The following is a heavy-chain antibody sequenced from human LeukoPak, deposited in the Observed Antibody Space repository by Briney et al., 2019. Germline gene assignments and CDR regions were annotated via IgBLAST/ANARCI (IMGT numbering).Heavy chain of an antibody. Sequence: ASVKVSCRAPGYTLTTYDINWVRQATGQGLEWMGWMNPNSGNTGYAQKFQGRVTMTRNTSMSTAYMELNSLRSEDTAVYYCARANYYGSGKKDLDYWGQGTLVTVSS. D-gene: IGHD3-10*01. J-gene: IGHJ4*02. V-gene: IGHV1-8*01. CDR2: MNPNSGNT. CDR3: ARANYYGSGKKDLDY. CDR1: GYTLTTYD.